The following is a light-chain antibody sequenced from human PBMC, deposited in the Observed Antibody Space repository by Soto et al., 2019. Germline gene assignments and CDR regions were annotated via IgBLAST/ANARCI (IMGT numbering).Light chain of an antibody. CDR3: AAWDGGLSGWV. Sequence: QPVLTQPPSASGPPGQRVAIPCSGSTSNIGSKYVYWYQQLPGTAPKLLIYRNNQRPSGVPDQFSGSKSGTSASLAISGLRSEDEADYYCAAWDGGLSGWVFGGGTKLTVL. V-gene: IGLV1-47*01. CDR2: RNN. CDR1: TSNIGSKY. J-gene: IGLJ3*02.